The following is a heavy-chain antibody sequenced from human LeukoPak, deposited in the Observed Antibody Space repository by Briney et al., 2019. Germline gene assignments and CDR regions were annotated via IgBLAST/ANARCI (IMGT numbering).Heavy chain of an antibody. Sequence: GGSLRLSCAASGFTFSNAWMSWVRQAPGKGLEWVGRIKTIAGGGTTDYAAPVNGRFTISRDDSKNTLYLQVNSLKTEDTAVYYCAGDSDIFDYWGQGTLVTVSS. J-gene: IGHJ4*02. CDR1: GFTFSNAW. D-gene: IGHD2-21*02. CDR2: IKTIAGGGTT. V-gene: IGHV3-15*01. CDR3: AGDSDIFDY.